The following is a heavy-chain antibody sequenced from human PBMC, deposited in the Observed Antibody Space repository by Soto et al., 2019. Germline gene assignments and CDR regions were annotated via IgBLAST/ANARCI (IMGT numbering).Heavy chain of an antibody. CDR3: ARPLGGSYYAGMDV. J-gene: IGHJ6*02. CDR2: IIPIFGTA. D-gene: IGHD1-26*01. V-gene: IGHV1-69*01. Sequence: QVQLVQSGAEVKKPGSSVKVSCKASGGTFSSYAISWVRQAPGQGLEWMGGIIPIFGTANYAQKFQGRVTITADESTSTAYMELSILRSEDTAVYYCARPLGGSYYAGMDVWGQGTTVTVSS. CDR1: GGTFSSYA.